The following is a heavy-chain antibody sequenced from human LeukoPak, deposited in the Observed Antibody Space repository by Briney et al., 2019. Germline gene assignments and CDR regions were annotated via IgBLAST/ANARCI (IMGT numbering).Heavy chain of an antibody. J-gene: IGHJ4*02. D-gene: IGHD6-19*01. CDR3: AKDSGSMYSSGWLYFFDY. Sequence: GGSLRLSCAASGFTFNTYAMSWVRQAPGKGLEWVSAISGSGGTTYYADSVKGRFTISRDNSKNTLYLQMNSLRAEDTAVYYCAKDSGSMYSSGWLYFFDYWGQGTLVTVSS. V-gene: IGHV3-23*01. CDR1: GFTFNTYA. CDR2: ISGSGGTT.